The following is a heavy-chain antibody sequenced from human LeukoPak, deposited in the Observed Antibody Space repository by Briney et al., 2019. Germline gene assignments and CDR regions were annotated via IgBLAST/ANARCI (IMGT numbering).Heavy chain of an antibody. D-gene: IGHD1-14*01. J-gene: IGHJ6*03. Sequence: SVKVSCKASGYTFTSYDINWVRQATGQGLEWMGGIIPIFGTANYAQKFQGRVTITTDESTSTAYMELSSLRSEDTAVYYCARGESPVSDYYYYYMDVWGKGTTVTVSS. CDR1: GYTFTSYD. CDR2: IIPIFGTA. V-gene: IGHV1-69*05. CDR3: ARGESPVSDYYYYYMDV.